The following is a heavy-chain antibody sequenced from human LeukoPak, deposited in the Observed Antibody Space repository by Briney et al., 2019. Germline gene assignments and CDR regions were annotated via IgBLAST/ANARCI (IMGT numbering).Heavy chain of an antibody. V-gene: IGHV4-34*01. Sequence: SETLSLTCAVYGGSFSGYYWSWIRQPPGKGLEWIGEINHSGSTNYNPSLKSRVTISVDTSKNQFSLKLSSVTAADTAVYYCARGDYACFDYWGQGTLVTVSS. CDR3: ARGDYACFDY. D-gene: IGHD4-17*01. CDR2: INHSGST. J-gene: IGHJ4*02. CDR1: GGSFSGYY.